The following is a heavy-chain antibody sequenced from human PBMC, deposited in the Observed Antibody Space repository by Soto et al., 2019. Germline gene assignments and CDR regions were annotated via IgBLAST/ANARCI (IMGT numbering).Heavy chain of an antibody. Sequence: QVQLQESGPGLVKPSQTLSLSCTVSGGSISSGSSYWSWIRQHPGKGLEWMGYIYYSGSTYYNPSRKSRVTISVDTSKNQFSLKLSSVTAADTAVYYCARGSWSFYYFDYWGQGTLVTVSS. D-gene: IGHD3-10*01. V-gene: IGHV4-31*03. J-gene: IGHJ4*02. CDR1: GGSISSGSSY. CDR2: IYYSGST. CDR3: ARGSWSFYYFDY.